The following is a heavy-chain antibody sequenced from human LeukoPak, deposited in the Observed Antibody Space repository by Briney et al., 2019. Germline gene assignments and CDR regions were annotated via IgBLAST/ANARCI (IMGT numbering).Heavy chain of an antibody. Sequence: TSETLSLTCTVSGGSISSSSYYWGWIRQPPGKGLEWIGGIYYSGSTYYTPSLKSRVTISVDTSKNQFSLKLSSVTAADTAVYYCASTSNIAAALHWGQGTLVTVSS. CDR3: ASTSNIAAALH. CDR1: GGSISSSSYY. V-gene: IGHV4-39*07. CDR2: IYYSGST. J-gene: IGHJ4*02. D-gene: IGHD6-13*01.